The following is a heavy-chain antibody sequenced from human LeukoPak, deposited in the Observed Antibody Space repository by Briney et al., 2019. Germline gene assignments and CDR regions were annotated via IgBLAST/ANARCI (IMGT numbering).Heavy chain of an antibody. V-gene: IGHV3-21*06. CDR3: AGLRRAYYYDMGV. CDR1: EVTFSTYT. CDR2: ISGSGNYI. J-gene: IGHJ6*03. Sequence: GGSLRLSCAASEVTFSTYTMTWVRQAPGKGLEWVSSISGSGNYIYYADSLKGRFTISRDNANNLLFLQMSSLRAEDTAVYFCAGLRRAYYYDMGVWGKGTTVTVS.